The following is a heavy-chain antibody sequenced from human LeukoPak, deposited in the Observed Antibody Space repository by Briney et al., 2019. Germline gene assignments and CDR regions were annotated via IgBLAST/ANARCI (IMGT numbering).Heavy chain of an antibody. CDR1: GGTFSTYA. D-gene: IGHD3-3*01. Sequence: ASVKVSCKASGGTFSTYAISWVRQAPGQGLEWMGGIVPAFRSANYARTFQGRVAITTDESTKTAYLELSSLISEDTAVYYCARASIFGVVFYYMDVWGNGTSVTVSS. V-gene: IGHV1-69*05. CDR3: ARASIFGVVFYYMDV. CDR2: IVPAFRSA. J-gene: IGHJ6*03.